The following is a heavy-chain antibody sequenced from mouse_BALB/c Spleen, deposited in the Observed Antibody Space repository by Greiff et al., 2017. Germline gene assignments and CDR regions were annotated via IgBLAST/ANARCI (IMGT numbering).Heavy chain of an antibody. CDR3: TRSYYGYAMDY. CDR2: ISSGGSYT. D-gene: IGHD2-10*01. V-gene: IGHV5-6-4*01. CDR1: GFTFSSYT. J-gene: IGHJ4*01. Sequence: EVKLMESGGGLVKPGGSLKLSCAASGFTFSSYTMSWVRQTPEKRLEWVATISSGGSYTYYPDSVKGRFTISRDNAKNTLYLQMSSLKSEDTAMYYCTRSYYGYAMDYWGQGTSVTVSS.